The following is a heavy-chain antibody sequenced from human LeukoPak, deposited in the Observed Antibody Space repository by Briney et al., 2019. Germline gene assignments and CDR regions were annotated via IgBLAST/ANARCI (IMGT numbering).Heavy chain of an antibody. Sequence: SETLSLTCAVYGGSFSGYYWSWIRQPPGKGLEWIGEINHSGSTNYNPSLKSRVTISVDTSKNQFSLKLSSVTAADTAVYYCARKRIHYGDRYSHDYWGQGTLVTVSS. V-gene: IGHV4-34*01. CDR2: INHSGST. CDR1: GGSFSGYY. D-gene: IGHD4-17*01. J-gene: IGHJ4*02. CDR3: ARKRIHYGDRYSHDY.